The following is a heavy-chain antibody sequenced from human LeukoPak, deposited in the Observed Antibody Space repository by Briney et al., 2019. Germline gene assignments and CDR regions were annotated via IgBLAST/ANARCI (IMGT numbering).Heavy chain of an antibody. J-gene: IGHJ5*01. CDR2: IYPGDSDT. V-gene: IGHV5-51*01. Sequence: LGESLKISCKGSGYSFTSYWIGWVRQMPGKGLEWMGIIYPGDSDTRYSPSFQGHVTISADKSISTAYLQWSSLKASDTAMYYCARLSEDGSGSYERWFDSWGQGTLVTVSS. D-gene: IGHD3-10*01. CDR3: ARLSEDGSGSYERWFDS. CDR1: GYSFTSYW.